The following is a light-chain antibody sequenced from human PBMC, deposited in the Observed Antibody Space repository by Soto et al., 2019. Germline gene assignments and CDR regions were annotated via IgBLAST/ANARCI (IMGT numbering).Light chain of an antibody. CDR1: QSMSSSY. V-gene: IGKV3-20*01. Sequence: EIVLTQSPGTLSLSPRERASLSCKASQSMSSSYVAWYQQKPGQAPRLLIYGASSRATGIPDRFSGSGSGTDFTLTISRLEPEDFAVYYCQQYGSSPRTFGQGTKVEMK. J-gene: IGKJ1*01. CDR3: QQYGSSPRT. CDR2: GAS.